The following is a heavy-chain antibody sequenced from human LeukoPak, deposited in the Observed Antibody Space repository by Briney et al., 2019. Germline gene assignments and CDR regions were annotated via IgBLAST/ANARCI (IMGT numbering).Heavy chain of an antibody. D-gene: IGHD6-6*01. CDR2: INPNTGGT. V-gene: IGHV1-2*02. Sequence: ASVKVSCKASGYTFTGYYMHWVRQAPGQGFEWMGWINPNTGGTNYAQKFQGRVAMTRDTPISAAFMELTRLTSDDTAVYYCASYPRYSSSPPFDYWGQGTLVTVSS. CDR3: ASYPRYSSSPPFDY. J-gene: IGHJ4*02. CDR1: GYTFTGYY.